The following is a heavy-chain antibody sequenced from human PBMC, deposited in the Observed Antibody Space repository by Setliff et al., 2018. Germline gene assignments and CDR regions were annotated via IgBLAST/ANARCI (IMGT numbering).Heavy chain of an antibody. CDR2: IVPVFGTR. CDR1: GGTFNTYA. V-gene: IGHV1-69*13. Sequence: ASVKVSCKASGGTFNTYAINWVRQAPGQGLAWMGGIVPVFGTRNYAQKFQGRVTFSADDSANTAYMELTSLTSEDTAVYYCARGAPGRYCSGGSCSYFDYWGQGILVTV. D-gene: IGHD2-15*01. J-gene: IGHJ4*02. CDR3: ARGAPGRYCSGGSCSYFDY.